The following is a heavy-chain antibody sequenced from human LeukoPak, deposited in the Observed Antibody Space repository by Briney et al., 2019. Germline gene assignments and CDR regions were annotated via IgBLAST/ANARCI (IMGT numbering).Heavy chain of an antibody. V-gene: IGHV3-48*03. Sequence: GGSLRLSCAASGFTFSSYEMNWVRQAPGKGLEWVSYISSSGSTIYYADSVKGRFTISRDNAKNSLYLQMNSLRAEDTAIYYCAALGITMIGGVWGKGTTVTISS. D-gene: IGHD3-10*02. CDR3: AALGITMIGGV. CDR1: GFTFSSYE. J-gene: IGHJ6*04. CDR2: ISSSGSTI.